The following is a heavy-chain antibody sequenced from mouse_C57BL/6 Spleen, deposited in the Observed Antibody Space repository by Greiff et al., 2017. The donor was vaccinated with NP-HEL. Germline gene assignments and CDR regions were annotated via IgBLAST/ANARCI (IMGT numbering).Heavy chain of an antibody. D-gene: IGHD1-1*01. Sequence: QVQLKEPGAELVKPGASVKLSCKASGYTFTSYWMHWVKQRPGQGLEWIGMIHPNSGSTNYNEKFKSKATLTVDKSSSTAYMQLSSLTSEDSAVYYCSYYYGSSLPFAYWGQGTLVTVSA. CDR3: SYYYGSSLPFAY. CDR1: GYTFTSYW. CDR2: IHPNSGST. V-gene: IGHV1-64*01. J-gene: IGHJ3*01.